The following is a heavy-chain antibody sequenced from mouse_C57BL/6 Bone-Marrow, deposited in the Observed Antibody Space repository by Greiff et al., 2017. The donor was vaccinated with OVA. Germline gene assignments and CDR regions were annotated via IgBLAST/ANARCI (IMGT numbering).Heavy chain of an antibody. J-gene: IGHJ3*01. D-gene: IGHD3-1*01. Sequence: EVMLVEPGGGLVKPGGSLKLSCAASGFTFSSYAMSWVRQTPEKRLEWVATISDGGSYTYYPDNVKGRFTISRDNAKNNLYLQMSHLKSEDTAMYYCARDRGAWFAYWGQGTLVTVSA. CDR1: GFTFSSYA. CDR3: ARDRGAWFAY. CDR2: ISDGGSYT. V-gene: IGHV5-4*01.